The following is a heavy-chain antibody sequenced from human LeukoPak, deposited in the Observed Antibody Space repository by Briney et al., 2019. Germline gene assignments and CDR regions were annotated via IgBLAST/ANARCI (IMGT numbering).Heavy chain of an antibody. J-gene: IGHJ5*02. D-gene: IGHD3-10*01. V-gene: IGHV4-34*01. Sequence: SETLSLTCAVYGGSFSGYYWSWIRQPPGKGLEWIGEINHSGSTNYNPSLKSRVTISVDTSKNQFSLKLSSVTAADTAVYYCASVYGSGPRGWFDPWGQGTLVTVSS. CDR3: ASVYGSGPRGWFDP. CDR2: INHSGST. CDR1: GGSFSGYY.